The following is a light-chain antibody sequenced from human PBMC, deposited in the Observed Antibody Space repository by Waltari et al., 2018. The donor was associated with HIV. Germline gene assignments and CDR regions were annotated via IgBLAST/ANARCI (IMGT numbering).Light chain of an antibody. CDR1: QGISSY. V-gene: IGKV1-8*01. CDR3: QQYYSYLLT. J-gene: IGKJ4*01. CDR2: AAS. Sequence: AIRMTQSPSSFSASTGDRVTITCGASQGISSYLAWYQQKPGKAPKRLIYAASTLQSGVPSRFSGSGSGTDFTLTISCLQSEDFATYYCQQYYSYLLTFGGGTNVEIK.